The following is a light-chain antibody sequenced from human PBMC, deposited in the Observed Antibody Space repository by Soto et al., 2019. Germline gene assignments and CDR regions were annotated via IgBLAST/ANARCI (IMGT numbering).Light chain of an antibody. CDR1: QSVGSTY. CDR2: AAS. CDR3: RHYINSQWT. J-gene: IGKJ1*01. Sequence: EIVLTQSPGTLSLSPGERATLSCRPSQSVGSTYLDWYQQKSGQAPRLLIYAASSRATGILDRFSGSASATDFTLTIARLEPDDFAVYYCRHYINSQWTFGQGTKVEIK. V-gene: IGKV3-20*01.